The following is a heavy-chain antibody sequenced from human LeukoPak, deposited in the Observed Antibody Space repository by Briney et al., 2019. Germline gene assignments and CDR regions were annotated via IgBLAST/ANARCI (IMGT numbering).Heavy chain of an antibody. CDR1: GGSFRGYY. J-gene: IGHJ5*02. Sequence: PSETLSLTCAVYGGSFRGYYWSWIRQPPGKGLEWIGEIYQSGSNNYNPSLKRRATISVDTYKNQFSLKLSSVTAADTAVYYCGRRGPAIRYYDILTGYPTAYNWFDPWGQGTMVTVSS. D-gene: IGHD3-9*01. CDR3: GRRGPAIRYYDILTGYPTAYNWFDP. V-gene: IGHV4-34*01. CDR2: IYQSGSN.